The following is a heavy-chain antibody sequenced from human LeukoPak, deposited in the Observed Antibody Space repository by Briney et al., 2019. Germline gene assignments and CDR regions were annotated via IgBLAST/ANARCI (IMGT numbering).Heavy chain of an antibody. CDR2: LNSDGTRI. V-gene: IGHV3-74*01. CDR1: GFSFSSYW. D-gene: IGHD2-21*01. Sequence: GSLRLSCTASGFSFSSYWMHWVRQVPGKGLEWVPCLNSDGTRISYADSVKGRFTISRDNANNTLYLQMTSLRVEDTAVYYCVRDGLLWYGGATWGQGTMVTVSS. J-gene: IGHJ3*01. CDR3: VRDGLLWYGGAT.